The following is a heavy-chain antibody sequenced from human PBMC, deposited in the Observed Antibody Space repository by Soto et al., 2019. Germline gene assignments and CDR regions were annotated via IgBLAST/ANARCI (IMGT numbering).Heavy chain of an antibody. CDR1: GFTFSSYG. J-gene: IGHJ6*02. Sequence: PGGSLRLSCAASGFTFSSYGMHWVRQAPGKGLEWVAVISYDGSNKYYADSVKGRFTISRDNSKNTLYLQMNSLRAEDTAVYYCVCSSTSCPPPWCYYYYGMDVWGQGTTVTVSS. V-gene: IGHV3-30*03. CDR3: VCSSTSCPPPWCYYYYGMDV. D-gene: IGHD2-2*01. CDR2: ISYDGSNK.